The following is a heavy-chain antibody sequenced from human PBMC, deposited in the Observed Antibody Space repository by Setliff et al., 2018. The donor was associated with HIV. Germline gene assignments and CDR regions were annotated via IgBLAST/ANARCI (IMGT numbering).Heavy chain of an antibody. CDR2: INHSGST. CDR3: ATLNFPLNWFDP. V-gene: IGHV4-34*01. Sequence: SETLSLTCAVYGGSFSGYYWSWIRQPPGKGLEWIGEINHSGSTNYNPSLKSRVTISVDTSKNQFSLKLSSVTATDTAVYYCATLNFPLNWFDPWGQGTMVTDSS. J-gene: IGHJ5*01. CDR1: GGSFSGYY.